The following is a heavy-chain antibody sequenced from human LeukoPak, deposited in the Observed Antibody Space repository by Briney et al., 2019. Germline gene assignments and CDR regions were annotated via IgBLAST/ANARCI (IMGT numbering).Heavy chain of an antibody. D-gene: IGHD3-22*01. CDR2: ISGSGGST. CDR1: GFTFNSYA. Sequence: GGSLRLSCAASGFTFNSYAMSWVRQAPGKGLEWDSAISGSGGSTYYADSVKGRFTISRDNSKNTLYLQMNSLRAEDTAVYYCAKETSYYYVSSGEGNAFDIWGQGTVVTASS. CDR3: AKETSYYYVSSGEGNAFDI. J-gene: IGHJ3*02. V-gene: IGHV3-23*01.